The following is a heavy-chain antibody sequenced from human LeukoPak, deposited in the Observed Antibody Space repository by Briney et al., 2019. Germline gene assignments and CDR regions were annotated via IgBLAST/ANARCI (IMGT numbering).Heavy chain of an antibody. CDR2: ISYDGSNK. D-gene: IGHD3-22*01. J-gene: IGHJ3*02. Sequence: GGSLRLSCAASGFTFRRYEKNWVRQAPGKGLEWVAVISYDGSNKYYADSVKGRFTISRDNSKNTLYLQMNSLRAEDTAVYYCAKEYDSSGYDYDTAYAFDIWGQETMVTVSS. CDR1: GFTFRRYE. CDR3: AKEYDSSGYDYDTAYAFDI. V-gene: IGHV3-30*18.